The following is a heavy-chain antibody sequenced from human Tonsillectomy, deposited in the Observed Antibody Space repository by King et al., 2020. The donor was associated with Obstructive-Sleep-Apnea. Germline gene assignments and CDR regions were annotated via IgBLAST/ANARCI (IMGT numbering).Heavy chain of an antibody. CDR3: ARGSGSGSSGFDY. V-gene: IGHV4-34*01. Sequence: VQLQQWGAGLLKPSETLSLSCAVYGGSFSGYYWSWIRQPPGKGLEWIGEINHSGSTNYNPSLKSRVTISVDTSKYQFSLKLSSVTAADTAVYYCARGSGSGSSGFDYWGQGTLVTVSS. J-gene: IGHJ4*02. CDR1: GGSFSGYY. CDR2: INHSGST. D-gene: IGHD3-22*01.